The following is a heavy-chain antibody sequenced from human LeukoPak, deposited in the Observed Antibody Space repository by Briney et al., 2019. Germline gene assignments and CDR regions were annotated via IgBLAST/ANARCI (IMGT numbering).Heavy chain of an antibody. CDR2: IRDSGAYG. CDR1: GFTFSNYA. V-gene: IGHV3-23*01. CDR3: AKRARYNSARATDFDS. Sequence: PGGSLTLSCAASGFTFSNYAMGWVRQAPGKRLDWVSTIRDSGAYGFYADSVKGRFTISRDNSNNLVYLQMNNLRAEDTAEYYCAKRARYNSARATDFDSWGQGTQVTVSS. J-gene: IGHJ4*02. D-gene: IGHD6-19*01.